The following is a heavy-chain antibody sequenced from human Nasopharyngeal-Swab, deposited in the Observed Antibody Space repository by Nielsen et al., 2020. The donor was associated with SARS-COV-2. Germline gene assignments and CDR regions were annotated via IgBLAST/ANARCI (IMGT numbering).Heavy chain of an antibody. Sequence: GGSLRLSCAASGMAFSSYGMHWVRQAAGKGLERVTVISHDGGNEYYADSVKGRFTISRDNSKNALYLQMNSLRPEDTATYYCAKDSGSGWFSLFDHWGRGTVVTVSS. J-gene: IGHJ4*02. V-gene: IGHV3-30*18. CDR3: AKDSGSGWFSLFDH. D-gene: IGHD6-19*01. CDR1: GMAFSSYG. CDR2: ISHDGGNE.